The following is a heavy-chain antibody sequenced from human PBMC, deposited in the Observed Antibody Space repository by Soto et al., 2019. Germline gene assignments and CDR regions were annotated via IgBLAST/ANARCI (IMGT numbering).Heavy chain of an antibody. D-gene: IGHD5-18*01. CDR1: GFTFDDYA. V-gene: IGHV3-9*01. CDR2: ISWNSGSI. CDR3: AKDRGGYSLGSNWFDP. Sequence: EVQLVESGGGLVQPGRSLRLSCAASGFTFDDYAMHWVRQAPGKSLEWVSGISWNSGSIGYADSVKGRFTISRDNAKNSLYLQMNSLRAEDTALYYCAKDRGGYSLGSNWFDPWGQGTLVTVSS. J-gene: IGHJ5*02.